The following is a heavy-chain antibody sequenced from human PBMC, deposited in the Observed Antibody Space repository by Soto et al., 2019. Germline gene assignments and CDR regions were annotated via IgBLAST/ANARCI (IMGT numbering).Heavy chain of an antibody. Sequence: GSLRLSCAASGFNFEPYYMAWIRQAPGKGLQWVAYISPRSTVIEYADSVKGRFTISRDNAKNSLYLQMDSLRAEDSAVYYCILRSTFDFFTAFDFSCQGTLVTGS. CDR2: ISPRSTVI. CDR1: GFNFEPYY. J-gene: IGHJ4*03. D-gene: IGHD2-2*01. CDR3: ILRSTFDFFTAFDF. V-gene: IGHV3-11*01.